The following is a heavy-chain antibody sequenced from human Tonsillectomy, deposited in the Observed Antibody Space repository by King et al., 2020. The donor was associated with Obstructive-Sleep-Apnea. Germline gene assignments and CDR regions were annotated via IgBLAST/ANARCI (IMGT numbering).Heavy chain of an antibody. CDR2: ISATINRT. CDR1: GFTFSSYA. V-gene: IGHV3-23*04. Sequence: VQLVESGGGLVQPGGSLRLSCAASGFTFSSYAMSWVRQAPGKGLEWVSTISATINRTYYADSVKGRFTISRDNSKNTLYLQMNSLRAEETAVYYCSKDPWAAAGTGGWFDPWGQGTLVTVSS. D-gene: IGHD6-13*01. CDR3: SKDPWAAAGTGGWFDP. J-gene: IGHJ5*02.